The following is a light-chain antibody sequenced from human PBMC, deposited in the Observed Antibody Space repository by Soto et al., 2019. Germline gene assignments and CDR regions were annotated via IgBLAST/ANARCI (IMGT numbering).Light chain of an antibody. V-gene: IGKV2-28*01. CDR3: MQALQTPLT. CDR2: LGS. CDR1: QSLLHRSGYNY. J-gene: IGKJ4*01. Sequence: DIVLTQSPLSLPVTPGEPASISCRSSQSLLHRSGYNYLDWYLQRPGQSPQLLISLGSNRASGVPDRFSGSGSGTDFTLKISRVDAEDVGVYFCMQALQTPLTFGGGTRVEIK.